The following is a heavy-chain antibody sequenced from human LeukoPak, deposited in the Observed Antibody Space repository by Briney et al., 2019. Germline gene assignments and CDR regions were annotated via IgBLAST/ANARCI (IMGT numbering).Heavy chain of an antibody. CDR1: GYRFTDYF. V-gene: IGHV1-2*02. D-gene: IGHD3-10*01. Sequence: ASVKVSCKASGYRFTDYFIHWVRQAPGQGLEWMGWINPNSGGTKSAQKFQGRVTITRDTSTSTIYMDLSTLTSDDTAIYYCARDQMSSSGRGIRFDWLDPWGQGTLVTVSS. CDR3: ARDQMSSSGRGIRFDWLDP. CDR2: INPNSGGT. J-gene: IGHJ5*02.